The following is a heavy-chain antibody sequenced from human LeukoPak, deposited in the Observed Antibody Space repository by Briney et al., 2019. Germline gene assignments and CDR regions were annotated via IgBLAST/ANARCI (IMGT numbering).Heavy chain of an antibody. J-gene: IGHJ1*01. CDR1: GGSFSGYY. CDR3: ARVVTMVRGVIRYFQH. V-gene: IGHV4-34*01. Sequence: SETLSLTCAVYGGSFSGYYWSWIRQPPGKGLEWIREINHSGSTNYNPSLKSRVTISVDTSKNQFSLKLSSVTAADTAVYYCARVVTMVRGVIRYFQHWGQGTLVTVSS. D-gene: IGHD3-10*01. CDR2: INHSGST.